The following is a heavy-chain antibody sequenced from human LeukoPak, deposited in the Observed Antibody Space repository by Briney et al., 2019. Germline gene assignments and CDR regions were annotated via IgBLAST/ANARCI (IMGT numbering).Heavy chain of an antibody. CDR3: ARGRLAPRGYSGYDPPWRRDY. CDR1: GGSISSSNW. V-gene: IGHV4-4*02. CDR2: IYHSGST. Sequence: SETLSLTCAVSGGSISSSNWWSWVRQPPGKGLEWIGEIYHSGSTNYNPSLKSRVTISVDKSKNQFSLKLSSVTAADTAVYYCARGRLAPRGYSGYDPPWRRDYWGQGTLVTVSS. D-gene: IGHD5-12*01. J-gene: IGHJ4*02.